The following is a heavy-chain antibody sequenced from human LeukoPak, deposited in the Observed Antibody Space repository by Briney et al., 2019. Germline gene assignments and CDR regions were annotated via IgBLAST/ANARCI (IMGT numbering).Heavy chain of an antibody. CDR3: ARDSAGNDY. D-gene: IGHD6-13*01. CDR1: GFTFSTYW. Sequence: GGSLRLSCAASGFTFSTYWMSWVRQAPGKGLEWVANIKQDGSENYYVDSVKGRFTISRDNAKNSLYLQMNSLRAEDTAMYYCARDSAGNDYWGQGTLVTVSS. V-gene: IGHV3-7*01. CDR2: IKQDGSEN. J-gene: IGHJ4*02.